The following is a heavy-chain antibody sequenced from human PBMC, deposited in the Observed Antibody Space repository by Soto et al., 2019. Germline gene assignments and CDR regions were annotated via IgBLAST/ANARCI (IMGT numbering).Heavy chain of an antibody. D-gene: IGHD2-2*03. V-gene: IGHV3-30-3*01. J-gene: IGHJ6*02. Sequence: GGSLRLSCAASGFTFSSYAMHWVRQAPGKGLEWVAVISYDGSNKYYADSVKGRFTISRGNSKNTLYLQMNSLSGEDTAVYYGARGGYCSSTGCYRYGMDVWGQGTMVTVSS. CDR2: ISYDGSNK. CDR3: ARGGYCSSTGCYRYGMDV. CDR1: GFTFSSYA.